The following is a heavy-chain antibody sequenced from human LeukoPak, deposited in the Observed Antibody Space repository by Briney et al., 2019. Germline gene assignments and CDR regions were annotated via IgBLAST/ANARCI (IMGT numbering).Heavy chain of an antibody. CDR3: ARGPTYSSGYRFDY. J-gene: IGHJ4*02. D-gene: IGHD3-22*01. Sequence: ASVKVSCKASGCSFADYYIHWVRQAPGQGLEWMGWINTNTGNPTYAQGFTGRFVFSLDTSVSTAYLQISSLKAEDTAVYYCARGPTYSSGYRFDYWGQGTLVTVSS. V-gene: IGHV7-4-1*02. CDR2: INTNTGNP. CDR1: GCSFADYY.